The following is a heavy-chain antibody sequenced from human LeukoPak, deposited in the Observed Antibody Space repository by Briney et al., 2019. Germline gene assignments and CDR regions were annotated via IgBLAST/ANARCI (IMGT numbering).Heavy chain of an antibody. J-gene: IGHJ4*02. Sequence: ASVKVPCKASGYTFTNHYIHWVRQAPGQGLEWMGITDPIGGSTNYAQKFQGRVTMTRDTSTSTVYMELSSLRSEDTAVYYCATVRYDYWGQGTLVTVSS. CDR2: TDPIGGST. V-gene: IGHV1-46*01. CDR3: ATVRYDY. CDR1: GYTFTNHY. D-gene: IGHD3-9*01.